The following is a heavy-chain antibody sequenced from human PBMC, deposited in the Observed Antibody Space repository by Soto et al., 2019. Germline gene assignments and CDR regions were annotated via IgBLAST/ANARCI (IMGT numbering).Heavy chain of an antibody. Sequence: GGSLRLSCAASGFTFSSYWMSWARQAPGKGLEWVANIKQDGSEKYYVDSVKGRFTVSRDNAKNSLYLQMNSLRAEDTAVYYCARTRGYSYGYFDYWGQGTLVTVSS. D-gene: IGHD5-18*01. CDR3: ARTRGYSYGYFDY. CDR1: GFTFSSYW. J-gene: IGHJ4*02. V-gene: IGHV3-7*03. CDR2: IKQDGSEK.